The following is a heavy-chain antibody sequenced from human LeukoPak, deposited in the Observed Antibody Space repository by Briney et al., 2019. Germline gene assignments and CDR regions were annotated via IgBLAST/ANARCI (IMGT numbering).Heavy chain of an antibody. CDR1: GCSFTSYW. D-gene: IGHD5-12*01. CDR3: ARPENSGYDSLDY. Sequence: PGESLNISRKGSGCSFTSYWIDWVRPIPGKGLEWVGIIYPGASETRYSPSFQGQVTISADKSISTAYLQWSSLKASDTAMYYCARPENSGYDSLDYWGQGTLVTVSS. CDR2: IYPGASET. V-gene: IGHV5-51*01. J-gene: IGHJ4*02.